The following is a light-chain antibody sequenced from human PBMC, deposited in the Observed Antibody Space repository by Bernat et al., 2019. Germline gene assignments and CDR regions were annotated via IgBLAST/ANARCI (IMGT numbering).Light chain of an antibody. Sequence: EIVLTQSPGTLSLSPGERATLSCRASQSVSSSYLAWYQQKPGQAPTLLIYGASSRATGIPDRFSGSGSGTDFTLTISRLEPEDFAVYYCQQYGSSPPNTVGQGTKLEIK. CDR2: GAS. J-gene: IGKJ2*01. CDR3: QQYGSSPPNT. V-gene: IGKV3-20*01. CDR1: QSVSSSY.